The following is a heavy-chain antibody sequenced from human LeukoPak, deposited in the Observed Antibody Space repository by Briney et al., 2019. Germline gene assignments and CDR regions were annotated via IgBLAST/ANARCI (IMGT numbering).Heavy chain of an antibody. V-gene: IGHV3-66*01. J-gene: IGHJ6*02. CDR1: GFTVSSNY. Sequence: PGGSLRLSCAASGFTVSSNYMSWVRQAPGKGLEWVSVIYSGGSTYYADSVKGRFTISRDNSKNTLYLQMNSLRAEDTAVYYCARGTIFDRYGIDVWGQGTTVTVSS. CDR3: ARGTIFDRYGIDV. D-gene: IGHD3-3*01. CDR2: IYSGGST.